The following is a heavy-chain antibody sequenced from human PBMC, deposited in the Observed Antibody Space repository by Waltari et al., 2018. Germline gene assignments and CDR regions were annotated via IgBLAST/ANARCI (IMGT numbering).Heavy chain of an antibody. D-gene: IGHD2-2*01. Sequence: QVQLQESGPGLVKPSQTLSLTCTVSGGSISSGRYYWSRLRQPAGKGPRWIGRIYTSGSTNYNPSLKSRVTISVDTSKNQFSLKLSSVTAADTAVYYCARGGGDIVVVPAAMGVDWFDPWGQGTLVTVSS. CDR1: GGSISSGRYY. CDR3: ARGGGDIVVVPAAMGVDWFDP. J-gene: IGHJ5*02. CDR2: IYTSGST. V-gene: IGHV4-61*02.